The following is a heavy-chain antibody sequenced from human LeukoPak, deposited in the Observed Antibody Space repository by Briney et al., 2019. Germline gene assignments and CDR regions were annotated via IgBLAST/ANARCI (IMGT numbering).Heavy chain of an antibody. CDR3: AKDSSQYSSGWYLVDY. V-gene: IGHV3-30*18. CDR1: GFHFGSYG. D-gene: IGHD6-19*01. J-gene: IGHJ4*02. CDR2: ISHEGSQT. Sequence: GGSLRLSCAASGFHFGSYGIHWVREAPGKGLEWVAVISHEGSQTFYADSVRGRFSMSRDNSRNILYLQMNSLRAEDTAVYYCAKDSSQYSSGWYLVDYWGQGTLVTVSS.